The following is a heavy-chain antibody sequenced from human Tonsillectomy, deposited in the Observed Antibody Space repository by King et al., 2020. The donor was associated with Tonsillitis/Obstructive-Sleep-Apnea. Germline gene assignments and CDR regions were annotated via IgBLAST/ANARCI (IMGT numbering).Heavy chain of an antibody. CDR1: GFTFDDYG. Sequence: VQLVESGGGVVRPGGSLRLSCAASGFTFDDYGMSWVRQAPGKWLEWVSGINWNGGSTGYADSVKGRFTISRDNAKNSLYLQMNSLRAEDTALYYCARGTIFGVVTTWYYFDYWGQGTLVTVSS. J-gene: IGHJ4*02. CDR2: INWNGGST. D-gene: IGHD3-3*01. V-gene: IGHV3-20*04. CDR3: ARGTIFGVVTTWYYFDY.